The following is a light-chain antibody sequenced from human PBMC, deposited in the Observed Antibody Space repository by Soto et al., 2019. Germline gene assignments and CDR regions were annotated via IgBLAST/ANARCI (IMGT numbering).Light chain of an antibody. V-gene: IGLV1-44*01. CDR1: SSNIGSNT. Sequence: QSVLTQPPSASGTPGQRVTICCSGSSSNIGSNTVNWYQQLPGTAPKLLIYSNTQRPSGVPDRFSGSKSGTSASLAISGLQSEDEADYYCAAWDDSLNGPVFGGGTKLTVL. CDR2: SNT. J-gene: IGLJ2*01. CDR3: AAWDDSLNGPV.